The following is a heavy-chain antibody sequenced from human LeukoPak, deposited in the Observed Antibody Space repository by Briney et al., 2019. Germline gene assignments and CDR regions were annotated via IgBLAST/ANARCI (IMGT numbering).Heavy chain of an antibody. J-gene: IGHJ6*02. Sequence: GGSLRLSCAASGFTFSNFAMHWVRQAPGKGLEWVAVISYDGDNEYYADSVKGQFTNSRGNSKDRLYLQMNSLRPEDTAMYYCARVRGGRSWYYYGMDVWGRGTTVTVSS. V-gene: IGHV3-30-3*01. CDR1: GFTFSNFA. D-gene: IGHD3-16*01. CDR3: ARVRGGRSWYYYGMDV. CDR2: ISYDGDNE.